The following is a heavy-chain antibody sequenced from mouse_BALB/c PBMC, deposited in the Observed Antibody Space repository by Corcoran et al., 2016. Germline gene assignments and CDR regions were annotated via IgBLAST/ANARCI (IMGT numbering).Heavy chain of an antibody. CDR3: ARGNYHAMDY. J-gene: IGHJ4*01. Sequence: QIQLVQSGPELKKPGETVKISCKASVYTFTNYGMNWVKQAPGKGLKWMGWINTYTGEQTYADDFKGRFAFSFETSASTAYLQINNLKNEDTATYFCARGNYHAMDYWGQGTSVTVSS. CDR1: VYTFTNYG. V-gene: IGHV9-3-1*01. CDR2: INTYTGEQ.